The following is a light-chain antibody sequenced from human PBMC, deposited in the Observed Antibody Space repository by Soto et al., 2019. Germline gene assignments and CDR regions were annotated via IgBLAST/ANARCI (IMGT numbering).Light chain of an antibody. CDR3: HHRSNWL. Sequence: DVQMTQSPSTLSASVGDRVTIICRASQSISSWLAWYQQKPGKAPKLLIYDASSLESGVPSRFSGSGSGTEFTLTISSLEPEDFAVYYCHHRSNWLFGPGTKVDI. V-gene: IGKV1-5*02. CDR2: DAS. J-gene: IGKJ3*01. CDR1: QSISSW.